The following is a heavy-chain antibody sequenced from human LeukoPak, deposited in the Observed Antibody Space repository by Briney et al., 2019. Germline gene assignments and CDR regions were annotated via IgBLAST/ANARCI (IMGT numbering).Heavy chain of an antibody. Sequence: GGSLRLSCAASGFTFSSYWMSWVRQAPGKGLEWVANIKQGGSKKYYVDSVKGRFTISRDNAKNTLNLQMNSLRAEDTAVYYCARDLGQYYDTSDNWFDPWGQGTLVTVSS. CDR2: IKQGGSKK. CDR3: ARDLGQYYDTSDNWFDP. V-gene: IGHV3-7*01. CDR1: GFTFSSYW. J-gene: IGHJ5*02. D-gene: IGHD3-22*01.